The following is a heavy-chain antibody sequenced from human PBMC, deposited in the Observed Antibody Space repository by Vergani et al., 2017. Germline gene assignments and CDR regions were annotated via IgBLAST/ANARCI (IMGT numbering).Heavy chain of an antibody. J-gene: IGHJ4*02. Sequence: QVQLVQSGAEVKKPGASVKVSCKASGYTFTSYAMHWVRQAPGQRLEWMGWINAGNGNTKYSQKFQGRVTITRDTSASTAYMELSSLRSEDTAVYYCAGDPVGYSYGYPFDYWGQGTLVTVSS. V-gene: IGHV1-3*01. D-gene: IGHD5-18*01. CDR3: AGDPVGYSYGYPFDY. CDR1: GYTFTSYA. CDR2: INAGNGNT.